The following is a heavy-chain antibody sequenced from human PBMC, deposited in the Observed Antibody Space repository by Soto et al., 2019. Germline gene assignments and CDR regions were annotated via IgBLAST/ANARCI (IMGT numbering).Heavy chain of an antibody. CDR1: GFTFDRYS. V-gene: IGHV3-21*01. D-gene: IGHD4-17*01. CDR3: VRQTTVVPYYFDY. Sequence: EVQLVESGGGLVKPGGSLRLSCAASGFTFDRYSMNWVRQTPGKGLEWVSSISDRSSYIYYADSLKGRFTISRDNTKNPLYLQMNSVRAEDTAVYYCVRQTTVVPYYFDYWGQGTMVTVSS. CDR2: ISDRSSYI. J-gene: IGHJ4*02.